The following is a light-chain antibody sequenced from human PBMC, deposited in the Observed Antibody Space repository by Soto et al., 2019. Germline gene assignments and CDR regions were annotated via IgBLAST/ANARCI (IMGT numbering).Light chain of an antibody. Sequence: EIVLTQSPATLSLSPGERATLSCRASQSVSSYLAWYQQKPGQAPRRLIYDASNRATGIPDRFSGSGSGTDFTLTISRLEPEEFAVYYCQQYGSSPKTFGQGTKVDIK. J-gene: IGKJ1*01. V-gene: IGKV3-20*01. CDR1: QSVSSY. CDR2: DAS. CDR3: QQYGSSPKT.